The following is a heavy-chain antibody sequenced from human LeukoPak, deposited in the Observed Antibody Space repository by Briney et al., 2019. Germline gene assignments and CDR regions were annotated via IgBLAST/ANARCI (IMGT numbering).Heavy chain of an antibody. CDR3: ARALNPLPGTYYFDY. Sequence: SETLSLTCAVSGASINSHYWSWIRQPAGKGLEWIGRIYISGSTNYNSSLQSRVTMSVDTSQNQFSLKLTSVTAADTAVYYCARALNPLPGTYYFDYWGQGTLVTVSS. CDR2: IYISGST. CDR1: GASINSHY. D-gene: IGHD2-15*01. J-gene: IGHJ4*02. V-gene: IGHV4-4*07.